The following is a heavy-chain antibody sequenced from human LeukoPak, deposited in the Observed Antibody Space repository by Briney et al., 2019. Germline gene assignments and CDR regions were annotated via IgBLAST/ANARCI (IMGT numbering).Heavy chain of an antibody. Sequence: SQTLSLTCAVSGGSISNGGHSWSWIRQPPGKGLEWIGYIYYSGSTYYNPSLKSRVTISVDTSKNQFSLKLSSVTAADTAVYYCARRYSSSWYHWFDPWGQGTLVTVSS. CDR3: ARRYSSSWYHWFDP. CDR2: IYYSGST. D-gene: IGHD6-13*01. V-gene: IGHV4-30-4*01. J-gene: IGHJ5*02. CDR1: GGSISNGGHS.